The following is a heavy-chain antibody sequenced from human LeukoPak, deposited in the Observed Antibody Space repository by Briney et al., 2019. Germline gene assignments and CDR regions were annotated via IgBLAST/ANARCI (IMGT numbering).Heavy chain of an antibody. CDR1: GYTLTELS. D-gene: IGHD2-15*01. CDR2: FDPGEVET. Sequence: ASVKVSCKVSGYTLTELSMHWVRQAPGNGLEWMGGFDPGEVETIYAQKFQGRVTITADESTSTAYMELSSLRSEDTAVYYCARNPFGYCSGGSCYSVWDYYYGMDVWGQGTTVTVSS. J-gene: IGHJ6*02. CDR3: ARNPFGYCSGGSCYSVWDYYYGMDV. V-gene: IGHV1-24*01.